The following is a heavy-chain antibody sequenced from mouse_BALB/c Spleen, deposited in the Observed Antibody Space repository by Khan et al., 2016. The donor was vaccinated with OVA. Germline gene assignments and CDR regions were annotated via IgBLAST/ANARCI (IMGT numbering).Heavy chain of an antibody. CDR1: GFTFSTYG. CDR3: TRLAYYYDSEGFAY. J-gene: IGHJ3*01. V-gene: IGHV5-6*01. CDR2: VSTGGSYT. D-gene: IGHD1-1*01. Sequence: EVELVESGGDLVKPGGSLKLSCAASGFTFSTYGMSWVRQTPDRRLEWVATVSTGGSYTYYPDRVKGRFTISRDNAKNTLYLQMNSLKSDDTAIFYCTRLAYYYDSEGFAYWGQGTLVTVSA.